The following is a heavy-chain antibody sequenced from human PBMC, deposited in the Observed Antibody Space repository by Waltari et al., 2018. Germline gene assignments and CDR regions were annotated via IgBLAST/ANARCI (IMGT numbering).Heavy chain of an antibody. Sequence: QVQLVESGGGVVQPGRSLRLSCAASGFTFSSYAMHWARQAPGKGLEWVAVISYDGSNKYYADSVKGRFTISRDNSKNTLYLQMNSLRAEDTAVYYCARSPRRGAFDIWGQGTMVTVSS. CDR3: ARSPRRGAFDI. J-gene: IGHJ3*02. V-gene: IGHV3-30-3*01. CDR2: ISYDGSNK. CDR1: GFTFSSYA.